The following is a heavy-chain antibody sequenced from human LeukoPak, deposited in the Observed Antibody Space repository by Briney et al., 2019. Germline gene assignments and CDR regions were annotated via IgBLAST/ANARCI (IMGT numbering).Heavy chain of an antibody. CDR1: GFTFGDYT. J-gene: IGHJ4*02. V-gene: IGHV3-49*04. CDR2: IRSKPDGGTT. D-gene: IGHD1-26*01. Sequence: GGSLRLSCTGFGFTFGDYTMSSGRQAPGKGLWWVGFIRSKPDGGTTEYVVSVTGRFRISRDDSKSIAYLQMNSLKTEDTAVYYCTRAPQEEWELLGPYFDYWGQGTLVTVSS. CDR3: TRAPQEEWELLGPYFDY.